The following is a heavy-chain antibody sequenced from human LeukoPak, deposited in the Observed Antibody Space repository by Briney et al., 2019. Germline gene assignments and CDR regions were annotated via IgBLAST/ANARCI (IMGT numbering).Heavy chain of an antibody. CDR1: GFTFSSYS. D-gene: IGHD6-19*01. J-gene: IGHJ4*02. CDR3: ARVSSSGGRLDY. CDR2: ISSSSSSYI. Sequence: PGGSLRLSCAASGFTFSSYSMNWVRQAPGKGLEWVSSISSSSSSYIYYADSVKGRFTISRDNAKNSLYLQMNSLRAEDTAVYYCARVSSSGGRLDYWGQGTLVTVSS. V-gene: IGHV3-21*01.